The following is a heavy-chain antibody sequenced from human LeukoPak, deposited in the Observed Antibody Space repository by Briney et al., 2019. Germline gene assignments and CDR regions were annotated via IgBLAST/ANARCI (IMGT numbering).Heavy chain of an antibody. CDR1: GGFISSGGYY. V-gene: IGHV4-61*08. CDR3: ARALYYDSPTGGVSY. J-gene: IGHJ4*02. Sequence: SETLSLTCTVSGGFISSGGYYWSWIRQDPGKGLEWIGYIYYSGSTNYNPSLKSRVTISVDTSKNQFSLKLSSVTAADTAVYYCARALYYDSPTGGVSYWGQGTLVTVSS. CDR2: IYYSGST. D-gene: IGHD3-22*01.